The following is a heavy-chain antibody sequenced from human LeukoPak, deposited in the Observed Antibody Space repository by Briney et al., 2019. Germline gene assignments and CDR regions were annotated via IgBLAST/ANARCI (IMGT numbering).Heavy chain of an antibody. V-gene: IGHV4-39*07. CDR3: ARDSPYYYGSGSATYYMDV. J-gene: IGHJ6*03. CDR1: GDSISSINYY. Sequence: SETLSLTCTVSGDSISSINYYWGWIRQPPGKGLEWIGSIYYSGSTYYNPSLKSRVTISEDTSKNQFSLKLSSVTAADTAVYYCARDSPYYYGSGSATYYMDVWGKGTTVTISS. CDR2: IYYSGST. D-gene: IGHD3-10*01.